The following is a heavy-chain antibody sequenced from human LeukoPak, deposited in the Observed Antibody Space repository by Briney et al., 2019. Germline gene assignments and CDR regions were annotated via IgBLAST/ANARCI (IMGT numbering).Heavy chain of an antibody. Sequence: GASVKVSCKASGYTFTGYYMHWVRQAPGQGLEWMGWINPNSGGTNYAQKFQGRVTMTRDTSISTAYMELSRLRSDDTAVYYCARAHYDYVWGSYRFDYWGQGTLVTVSS. J-gene: IGHJ4*02. CDR2: INPNSGGT. CDR1: GYTFTGYY. V-gene: IGHV1-2*02. D-gene: IGHD3-16*02. CDR3: ARAHYDYVWGSYRFDY.